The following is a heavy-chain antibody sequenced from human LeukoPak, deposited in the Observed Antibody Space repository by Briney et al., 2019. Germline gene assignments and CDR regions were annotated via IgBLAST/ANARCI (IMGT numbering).Heavy chain of an antibody. CDR3: AKDRRVRGVITLRRYYYYYMDV. Sequence: GRSLRLPCAASGFTFSSYGMHWVRQAPGKGLEWVAVISYDGSNKYYADSVKGRFTISRDNSKNTLYLQMNSLRAEDTAVYYCAKDRRVRGVITLRRYYYYYMDVWGKGTTVTVSS. CDR2: ISYDGSNK. CDR1: GFTFSSYG. D-gene: IGHD3-10*01. V-gene: IGHV3-30*18. J-gene: IGHJ6*03.